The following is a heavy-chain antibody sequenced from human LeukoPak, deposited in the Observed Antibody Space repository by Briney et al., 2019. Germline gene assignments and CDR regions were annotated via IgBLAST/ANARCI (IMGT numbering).Heavy chain of an antibody. Sequence: PGGSLRLSCAASGFTFSTYSMNWVRQAPGKGLEWVSYITSSSSTMFYADSVKGRFTISRDNAKNSLYLQMNSLRAEDTAVYYCAREAHTAMARAAFDIWGQGTMVTVSS. CDR1: GFTFSTYS. D-gene: IGHD5-18*01. CDR3: AREAHTAMARAAFDI. CDR2: ITSSSSTM. J-gene: IGHJ3*02. V-gene: IGHV3-48*04.